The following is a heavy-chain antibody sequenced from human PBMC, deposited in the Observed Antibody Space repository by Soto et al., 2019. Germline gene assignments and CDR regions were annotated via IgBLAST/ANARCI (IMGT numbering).Heavy chain of an antibody. CDR3: ARVGYQLLYPLDAFDI. CDR2: IKQDGSEK. V-gene: IGHV3-7*04. J-gene: IGHJ3*02. D-gene: IGHD2-2*02. CDR1: GFTFSSYW. Sequence: GGSLRLSCAASGFTFSSYWMSWVRQAPGKGLEWVANIKQDGSEKYYVDSVKGRFTISRDNAKNSLFLQMNSLRAEDTAVYYCARVGYQLLYPLDAFDIWGQRTMVTVSS.